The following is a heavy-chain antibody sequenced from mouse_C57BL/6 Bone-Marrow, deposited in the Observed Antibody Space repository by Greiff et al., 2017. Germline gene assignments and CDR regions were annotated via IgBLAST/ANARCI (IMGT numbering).Heavy chain of an antibody. D-gene: IGHD2-3*01. CDR3: ARGRLLNYFDY. J-gene: IGHJ2*01. V-gene: IGHV3-6*01. CDR1: GYSITSGYY. CDR2: ISYDGSN. Sequence: ESGPGLVKPSQSLSLTCSVTGYSITSGYYWNWIRQFPGNKLEWMGYISYDGSNNYNPSLKNRISITRDTSKNQFFLKLNSVTTEDTATYYCARGRLLNYFDYWGQGTTLTVSS.